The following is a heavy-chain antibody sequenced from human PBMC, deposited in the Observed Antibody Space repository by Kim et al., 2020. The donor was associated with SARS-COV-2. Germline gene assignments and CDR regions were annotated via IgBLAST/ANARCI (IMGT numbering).Heavy chain of an antibody. CDR3: ARVGAAVADNWYFDL. Sequence: DSVKGRFTISRDNSKNTLYLQMNSLRAEDTAVYYCARVGAAVADNWYFDLWGRGTLVTVSS. J-gene: IGHJ2*01. D-gene: IGHD6-19*01. V-gene: IGHV3-30*01.